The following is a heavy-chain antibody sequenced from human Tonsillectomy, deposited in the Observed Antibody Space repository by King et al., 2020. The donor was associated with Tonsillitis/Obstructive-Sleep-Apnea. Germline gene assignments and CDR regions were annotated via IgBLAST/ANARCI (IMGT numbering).Heavy chain of an antibody. V-gene: IGHV3-23*04. J-gene: IGHJ6*02. CDR3: AKDCCDAAMGDANYYYGMDV. CDR1: GFTFSSYA. Sequence: VQLVESGGGLVQPGGSLRLSCAASGFTFSSYAMSWVRQAPGKGLEWVSAISGSGGSTYYADSVKGRFTISRDNSKNTLYLHMNSLRAEDTAVYYCAKDCCDAAMGDANYYYGMDVWGQGTTVTVSS. D-gene: IGHD5-18*01. CDR2: ISGSGGST.